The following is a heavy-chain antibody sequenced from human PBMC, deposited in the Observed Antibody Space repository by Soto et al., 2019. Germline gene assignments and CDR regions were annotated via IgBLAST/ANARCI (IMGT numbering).Heavy chain of an antibody. Sequence: GSLRLSCAASGFTFRSYAMHWVRQAPGKGLEWVAVIWYDGADKYYADSVKGRFTISRDNSKNTLYLQMNSLRAEDTAVYYCARDLQNYDSSGYFDYWGQGTLVTVSS. J-gene: IGHJ4*02. CDR1: GFTFRSYA. CDR2: IWYDGADK. V-gene: IGHV3-33*01. D-gene: IGHD3-22*01. CDR3: ARDLQNYDSSGYFDY.